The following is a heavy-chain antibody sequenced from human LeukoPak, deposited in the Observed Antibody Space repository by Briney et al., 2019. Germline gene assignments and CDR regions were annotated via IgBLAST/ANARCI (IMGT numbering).Heavy chain of an antibody. Sequence: PGGSLRLSCAASGFTFSSYAMNWVRQAPGKGLEWVSAISGSGGSTYYADSVKGRFTISRDNSKDTLYLQMNSLRADDTAVYYCAKVEINWSMDIDDYWGQGTLVTVSS. V-gene: IGHV3-23*01. CDR2: ISGSGGST. CDR3: AKVEINWSMDIDDY. D-gene: IGHD5-12*01. CDR1: GFTFSSYA. J-gene: IGHJ4*02.